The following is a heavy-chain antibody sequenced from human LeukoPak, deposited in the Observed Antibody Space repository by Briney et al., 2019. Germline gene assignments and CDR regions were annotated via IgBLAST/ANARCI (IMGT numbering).Heavy chain of an antibody. CDR2: ISGSGGST. D-gene: IGHD4-17*01. V-gene: IGHV3-23*01. J-gene: IGHJ3*02. CDR3: ANPYGDYDDAFDI. Sequence: GGSLRLSCAASGFTFSSYAMSWVRQAPGKGLEWVSAISGSGGSTYYADSVKGRFTISRDNSKNTLYLQMNSLRAEDTAVYYYANPYGDYDDAFDIWGQGTMVTVSS. CDR1: GFTFSSYA.